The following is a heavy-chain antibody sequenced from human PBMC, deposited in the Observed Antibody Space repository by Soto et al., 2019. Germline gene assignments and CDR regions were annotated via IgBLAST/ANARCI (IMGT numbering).Heavy chain of an antibody. D-gene: IGHD5-12*01. CDR3: AKDIGYSGYDSPIFDP. CDR1: GFTFDDYA. V-gene: IGHV3-9*01. CDR2: ISWNSGSI. Sequence: GGSLRLSCAASGFTFDDYAMHWVRQAPGKGLEWVSGISWNSGSIGYADSVKGRFTISRDNAKNSLYLQMNSLRAEDTALYYCAKDIGYSGYDSPIFDPWGQGTLVTVSS. J-gene: IGHJ5*02.